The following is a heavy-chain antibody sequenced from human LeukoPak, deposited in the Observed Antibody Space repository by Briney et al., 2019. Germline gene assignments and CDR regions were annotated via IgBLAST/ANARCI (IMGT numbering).Heavy chain of an antibody. CDR3: ARSRGYSYGWDAFDI. D-gene: IGHD5-18*01. Sequence: SETLSLTCTVSGGSISSYYWSWIRQPPGKGLEWIGYIYYSGSTNYKPSLKSRVTISVDTSKNQFSLKLSSVTAADTAVYYCARSRGYSYGWDAFDIWGQGTMVTVSS. V-gene: IGHV4-59*01. CDR1: GGSISSYY. J-gene: IGHJ3*02. CDR2: IYYSGST.